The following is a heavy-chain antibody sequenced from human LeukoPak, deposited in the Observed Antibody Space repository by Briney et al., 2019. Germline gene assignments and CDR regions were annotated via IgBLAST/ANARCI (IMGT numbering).Heavy chain of an antibody. CDR3: ARASYSGAARGAVNWFDP. CDR1: GGSISSYY. D-gene: IGHD6-6*01. V-gene: IGHV4-4*07. J-gene: IGHJ5*02. Sequence: WETLSLTCTVSGGSISSYYWSWIRQPAGKGLEWIGRIYTSGSNNYNPSLKSRVTMSVDTSKNQVSLKLSSVTAADTAVYYCARASYSGAARGAVNWFDPWGQGTLVPVSS. CDR2: IYTSGSN.